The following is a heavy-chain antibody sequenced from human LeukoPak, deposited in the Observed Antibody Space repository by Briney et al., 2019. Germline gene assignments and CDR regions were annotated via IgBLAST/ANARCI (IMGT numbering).Heavy chain of an antibody. D-gene: IGHD6-19*01. CDR2: ISGSGGST. Sequence: GGSLRLSCAASGFTFSSYAMSWVRQAPGKGLEWVSAISGSGGSTYYADSVKGRFTVSRDNSKNTLYLQMNSLRAEDTAVYYCAKVSVAVTAGGYFDYWGQGTLVTVSS. CDR1: GFTFSSYA. CDR3: AKVSVAVTAGGYFDY. V-gene: IGHV3-23*01. J-gene: IGHJ4*02.